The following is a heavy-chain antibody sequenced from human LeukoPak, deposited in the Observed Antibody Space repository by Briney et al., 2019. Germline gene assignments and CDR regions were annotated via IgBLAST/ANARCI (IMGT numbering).Heavy chain of an antibody. CDR2: IYHSGST. V-gene: IGHV4-4*02. D-gene: IGHD3-9*01. CDR3: ASTQEYYDILTGWNWFDP. Sequence: SETLSLTCAVSGGSISSSNWWSWVRQPPGKGLEWIGEIYHSGSTNYNPSLKSRVTISVDKSKNQFSLKLSSVTAADTAVYYCASTQEYYDILTGWNWFDPWGQGTLVTVSS. CDR1: GGSISSSNW. J-gene: IGHJ5*01.